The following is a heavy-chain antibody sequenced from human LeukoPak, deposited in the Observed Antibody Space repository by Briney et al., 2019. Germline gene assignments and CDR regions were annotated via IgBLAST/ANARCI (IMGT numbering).Heavy chain of an antibody. CDR1: GGTFSSYV. CDR2: IIPILGIA. V-gene: IGHV1-69*04. J-gene: IGHJ4*02. D-gene: IGHD3-10*01. Sequence: SVKVSCKASGGTFSSYVISWVRQAPGQGLEWMGRIIPILGIANYAQKFQGRVTITADKSTSTAYMELSSLRSEDTAVYYCARGDITMVRGVINYWGQGTLVTVSS. CDR3: ARGDITMVRGVINY.